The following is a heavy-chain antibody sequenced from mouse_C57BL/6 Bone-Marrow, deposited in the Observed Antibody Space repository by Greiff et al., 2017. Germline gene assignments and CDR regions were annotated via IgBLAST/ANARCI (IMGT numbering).Heavy chain of an antibody. D-gene: IGHD1-1*01. V-gene: IGHV5-4*01. CDR2: ISDGGSYT. Sequence: EVKVVESGGGLVKPGGSLKLSCAASGFTFSSYAMSWVRQTPEKRLEWVATISDGGSYTYYPDNVKGRFTISRDNAKNNLYLQLSRLKSEDTAMYYCAGDRGYYYGSSYDYWGQGTTLTVSA. CDR3: AGDRGYYYGSSYDY. J-gene: IGHJ2*01. CDR1: GFTFSSYA.